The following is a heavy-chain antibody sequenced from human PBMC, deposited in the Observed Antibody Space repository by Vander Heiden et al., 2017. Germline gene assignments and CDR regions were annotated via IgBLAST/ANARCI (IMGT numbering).Heavy chain of an antibody. D-gene: IGHD3-22*01. CDR1: GGSMGNYY. Sequence: QVQLQESGPGLVRPWETLSLTCAVSGGSMGNYYWTWLRQPAGKALEWLGRIYTGGSTNYNPSLKSRVTMSVATSKNQFSLKLTSVTAADTAVYYCVGNYYDSRGYYFIDSWGQGTLVTVS. V-gene: IGHV4-4*07. J-gene: IGHJ4*02. CDR3: VGNYYDSRGYYFIDS. CDR2: IYTGGST.